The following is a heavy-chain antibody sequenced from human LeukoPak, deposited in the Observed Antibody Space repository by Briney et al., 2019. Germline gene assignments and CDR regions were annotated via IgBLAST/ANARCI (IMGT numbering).Heavy chain of an antibody. V-gene: IGHV4-4*07. CDR2: IYTSGST. D-gene: IGHD3-22*01. J-gene: IGHJ3*02. CDR3: ASSYDSSGIDAFDI. CDR1: GGSISSYY. Sequence: SETLSLTCTVSGGSISSYYWSWIRQLAGKGLEWIGRIYTSGSTNYNPSLKSRVTMSVDTSKNQFTLKLSSVTAADTAVYYCASSYDSSGIDAFDIWGQGTMVTASS.